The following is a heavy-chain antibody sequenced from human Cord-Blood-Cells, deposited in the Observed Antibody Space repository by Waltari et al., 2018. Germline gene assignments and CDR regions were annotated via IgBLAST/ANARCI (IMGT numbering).Heavy chain of an antibody. V-gene: IGHV3-15*01. D-gene: IGHD7-27*01. CDR2: IKSKTDGGTT. Sequence: EVQLVESGGGWVKRGGSLRLSCAASGSTSSMSRNSGSPQAPGKGLEWVGRIKSKTDGGTTDYAAPVKGRFTISRDDSKNTLYLQMNSLKTEDTAVYYCTTNWGSYVNWGQGTLVTVSS. CDR3: TTNWGSYVN. CDR1: GSTSSMSR. J-gene: IGHJ4*02.